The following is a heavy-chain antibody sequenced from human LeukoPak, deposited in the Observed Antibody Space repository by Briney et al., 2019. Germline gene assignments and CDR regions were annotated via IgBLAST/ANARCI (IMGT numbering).Heavy chain of an antibody. CDR2: IIPIFGTA. V-gene: IGHV1-69*05. D-gene: IGHD5-12*01. Sequence: ASVKVSCKASGGTFSSYAISWVRQAPAQGLVWMGGIIPIFGTANYAQKFQGRVTITTDESTSTAYMELSSLRSEDTAVYYCARVGATKSSSDRGWFDPWGQGTLVTVSS. J-gene: IGHJ5*02. CDR1: GGTFSSYA. CDR3: ARVGATKSSSDRGWFDP.